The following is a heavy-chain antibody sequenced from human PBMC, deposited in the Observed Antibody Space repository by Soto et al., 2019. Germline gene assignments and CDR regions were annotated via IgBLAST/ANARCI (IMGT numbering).Heavy chain of an antibody. Sequence: QVQMVESGGGVVQPGRSLRLSCAASGFIFSSYGMNWVRQAPGKGLEWLAVIWYDGSNKYYADSVKGRFTISRDNSNKTLYLQMNGLRAEDTAVYYCARDKGSSWPYNWFEPWGKGTLVTVSS. V-gene: IGHV3-33*01. CDR2: IWYDGSNK. D-gene: IGHD6-13*01. J-gene: IGHJ5*02. CDR3: ARDKGSSWPYNWFEP. CDR1: GFIFSSYG.